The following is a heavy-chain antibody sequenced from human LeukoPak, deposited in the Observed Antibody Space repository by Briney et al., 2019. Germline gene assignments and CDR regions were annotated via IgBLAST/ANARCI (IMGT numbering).Heavy chain of an antibody. D-gene: IGHD6-19*01. CDR2: ISSSGSTI. J-gene: IGHJ4*02. V-gene: IGHV3-48*03. CDR3: ARGPEYSSGWYGGY. Sequence: GGSLRLSCAASGFTFSSYEMNWVRQAPGKGLEWISYISSSGSTIYYVDSVKGRFTISRDNAKNSLYLQMNSLRAEDTAVYYCARGPEYSSGWYGGYWGQGALVTVSS. CDR1: GFTFSSYE.